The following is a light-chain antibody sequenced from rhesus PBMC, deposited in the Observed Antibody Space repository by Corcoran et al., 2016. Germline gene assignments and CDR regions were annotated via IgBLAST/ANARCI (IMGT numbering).Light chain of an antibody. J-gene: IGKJ2*01. V-gene: IGKV1-22*01. Sequence: DIQMTQSPYSLSASVGDTVTITCRASQSISSWLAWYQQKPGKAPKLLIYKASSLQSGVPSRFSGSGSGTDFTLTISSLQSEDFATYYCQQYSSSPYSFGQGTKVEIK. CDR1: QSISSW. CDR2: KAS. CDR3: QQYSSSPYS.